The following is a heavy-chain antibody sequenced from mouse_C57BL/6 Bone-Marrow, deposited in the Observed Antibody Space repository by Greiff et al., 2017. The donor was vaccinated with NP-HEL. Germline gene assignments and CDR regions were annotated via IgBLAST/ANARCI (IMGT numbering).Heavy chain of an antibody. J-gene: IGHJ4*01. D-gene: IGHD4-1*01. CDR2: IDPSDSYT. CDR1: GYTFTSYW. V-gene: IGHV1-59*01. Sequence: QVQLQQPGAELVRPGTSVKLSCKASGYTFTSYWMHWVKQRPGQGLEWIGVIDPSDSYTNYHQKFKGKATLTVDTSSSTAYMQLSSLTSADSAVYYCARGSGNYAMDYWGQGTSVTVSS. CDR3: ARGSGNYAMDY.